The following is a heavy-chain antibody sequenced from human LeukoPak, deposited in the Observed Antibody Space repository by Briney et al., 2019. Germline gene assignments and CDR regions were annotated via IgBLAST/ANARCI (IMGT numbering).Heavy chain of an antibody. J-gene: IGHJ5*02. CDR2: IYTSGST. D-gene: IGHD3-3*01. CDR1: GGSISSYY. Sequence: SETLSLTCTVSGGSISSYYWSWIRQPPGKGLEWIGYIYTSGSTNYNPSLKSRVTISVDTSKNQFSLKLSSVTAADTAVYYCARLSSRTHYDFWSGYYDGWFDPWGQGTLVTVSS. V-gene: IGHV4-4*09. CDR3: ARLSSRTHYDFWSGYYDGWFDP.